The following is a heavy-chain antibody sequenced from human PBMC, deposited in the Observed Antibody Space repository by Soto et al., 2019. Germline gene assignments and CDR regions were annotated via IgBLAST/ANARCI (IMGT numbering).Heavy chain of an antibody. CDR1: GGSFSGYQ. J-gene: IGHJ6*03. CDR3: ARGLIIWFGELSRRGGYYYYMDV. V-gene: IGHV4-34*01. CDR2: INDSGNI. Sequence: QVQLQQWGAGLLKSSETLSLTCAVYGGSFSGYQWTWIRQTPGKRLEWTGEINDSGNINYNPSLKSRVTILVDTPKKQISLKLSSVTAADTAVYYCARGLIIWFGELSRRGGYYYYMDVWGKGTTVTVSS. D-gene: IGHD3-10*01.